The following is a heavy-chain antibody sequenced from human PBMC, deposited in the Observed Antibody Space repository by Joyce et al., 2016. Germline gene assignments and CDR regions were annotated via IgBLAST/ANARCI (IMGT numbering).Heavy chain of an antibody. Sequence: QVQLVQSGAEMRNPGASVKLSCKTSGSTFTSCVIHWVRQAPGQGFEWMGWINAGSGYTKYSEKLQERVTITRDTSASTVFMELGSLKSEDTAVYFCATPAGGAWLDYWGQGTLVTVSS. J-gene: IGHJ4*02. CDR2: INAGSGYT. V-gene: IGHV1-3*01. CDR3: ATPAGGAWLDY. D-gene: IGHD2-21*02. CDR1: GSTFTSCV.